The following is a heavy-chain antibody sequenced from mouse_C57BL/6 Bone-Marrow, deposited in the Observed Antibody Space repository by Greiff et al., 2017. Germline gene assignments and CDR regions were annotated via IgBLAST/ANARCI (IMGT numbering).Heavy chain of an antibody. CDR2: IYPVSGET. Sequence: QVQLQQSGAELASPGASVTLSCKASGYTFTDHIMNWVKKRPGQGLEWIGRIYPVSGETNYNQQFMGKATFSVDLSSGTVYMVLNSLTSEDPAVYSSYEYDGPSFAYWGQGTLVTVSA. CDR1: GYTFTDHI. J-gene: IGHJ3*01. D-gene: IGHD2-4*01. V-gene: IGHV1-11*01. CDR3: YEYDGPSFAY.